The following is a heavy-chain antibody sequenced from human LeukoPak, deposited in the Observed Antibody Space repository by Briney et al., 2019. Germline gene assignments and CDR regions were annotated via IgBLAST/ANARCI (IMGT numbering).Heavy chain of an antibody. Sequence: PGGSLRLSCAASGFTFSSYSMNWVRQAPGKGLEWASSISSSSSYIYYADSVKGRFTISRDNAKNSLYLQMNSLRAEDTAVYYCARARSSYGYGDAFDIWGQGTMVTVSS. CDR2: ISSSSSYI. CDR1: GFTFSSYS. V-gene: IGHV3-21*01. CDR3: ARARSSYGYGDAFDI. D-gene: IGHD5-18*01. J-gene: IGHJ3*02.